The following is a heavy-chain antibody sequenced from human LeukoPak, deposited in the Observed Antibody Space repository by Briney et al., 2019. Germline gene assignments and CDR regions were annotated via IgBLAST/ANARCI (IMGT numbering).Heavy chain of an antibody. CDR2: INHSGST. D-gene: IGHD1-26*01. CDR3: ARGEWELGY. CDR1: GGSFSGYY. V-gene: IGHV4-34*01. Sequence: KPSETLSLTCAVYGGSFSGYYWSWIRQPPGKGLEWIGEINHSGSTNYNPSLKSQVTISVDTSKNQFSLKLSSVTAADTAVYYCARGEWELGYWGQGTLVTVSS. J-gene: IGHJ4*02.